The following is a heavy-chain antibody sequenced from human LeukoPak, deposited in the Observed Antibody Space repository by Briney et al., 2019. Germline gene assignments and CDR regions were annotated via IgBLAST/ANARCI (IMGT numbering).Heavy chain of an antibody. V-gene: IGHV1-24*01. CDR2: FDPEDGET. Sequence: ASVKVSCKVSGYTLTELSMHWVRQAPGKGPEWMGGFDPEDGETIYAQKFQGRVTMTEDTSTDTAYMELSSLRSEDTAVYYCATGVGATNWYFDLWGRGTLVTVSS. CDR1: GYTLTELS. D-gene: IGHD1-26*01. J-gene: IGHJ2*01. CDR3: ATGVGATNWYFDL.